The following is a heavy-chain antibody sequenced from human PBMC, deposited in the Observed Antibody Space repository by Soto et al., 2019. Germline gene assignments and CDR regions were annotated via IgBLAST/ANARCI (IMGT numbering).Heavy chain of an antibody. CDR2: IYYSGST. CDR1: GGSISSSSYY. Sequence: SETLSLTCTVSGGSISSSSYYWGWIRQPPGKGLEWIGSIYYSGSTYYNPSLKSRVTISVDTSKNQFSLKLSSVTAADTAVYYCARGFTYYYDSSGYYPIKNRVDHFDYWGQGTLVTVSS. V-gene: IGHV4-39*01. CDR3: ARGFTYYYDSSGYYPIKNRVDHFDY. D-gene: IGHD3-22*01. J-gene: IGHJ4*02.